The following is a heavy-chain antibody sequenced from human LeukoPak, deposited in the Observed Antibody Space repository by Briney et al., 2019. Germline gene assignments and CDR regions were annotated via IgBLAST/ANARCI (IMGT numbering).Heavy chain of an antibody. CDR2: INPSGGST. Sequence: ASVKVSCKASGYTFTSYYMHWVRQAPGQGLEWMGIINPSGGSTSYAQKFQGRVTMTRDMSTSTVYMDLSSLGSEDTAVYYCARDREVWLRPRRRYYFHYWGQGTLVTVSS. CDR3: ARDREVWLRPRRRYYFHY. J-gene: IGHJ4*02. V-gene: IGHV1-46*01. D-gene: IGHD5-12*01. CDR1: GYTFTSYY.